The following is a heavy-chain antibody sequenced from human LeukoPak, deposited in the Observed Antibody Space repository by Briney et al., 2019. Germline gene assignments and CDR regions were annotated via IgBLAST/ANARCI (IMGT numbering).Heavy chain of an antibody. CDR3: AKDTTLIRGRTRGGACDI. CDR1: GFTFSSYA. J-gene: IGHJ3*02. CDR2: ISGSGGST. D-gene: IGHD3-10*01. Sequence: PGGSLRLSRAASGFTFSSYAMSWVRQAPGKGLEWVSAISGSGGSTYYADSVKGRFTISRDNSKNTLYLQMNSLRAEDTAVYYCAKDTTLIRGRTRGGACDIWGQGTMVTVSS. V-gene: IGHV3-23*01.